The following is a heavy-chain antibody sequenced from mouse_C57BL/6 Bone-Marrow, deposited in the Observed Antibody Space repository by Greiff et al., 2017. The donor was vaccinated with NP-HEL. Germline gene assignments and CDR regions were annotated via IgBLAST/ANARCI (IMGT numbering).Heavy chain of an antibody. Sequence: QVQLQQSGAELVKPGASVKLSCKASGYTFTSYWMHWVKQRPGQGLEWIGMIHPNSGSTNYNEKFKSKATLTVDKSSSTAYMQLSSLTSEDSAVYYCASVGLYGSSWAMDYWGQGTSVTVSS. J-gene: IGHJ4*01. D-gene: IGHD1-1*01. CDR3: ASVGLYGSSWAMDY. CDR2: IHPNSGST. CDR1: GYTFTSYW. V-gene: IGHV1-64*01.